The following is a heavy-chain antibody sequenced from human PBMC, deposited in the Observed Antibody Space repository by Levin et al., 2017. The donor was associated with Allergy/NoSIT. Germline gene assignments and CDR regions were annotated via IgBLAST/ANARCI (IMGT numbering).Heavy chain of an antibody. V-gene: IGHV1-3*01. CDR3: ASGPWASWIQFH. J-gene: IGHJ4*02. CDR1: GFIFTNYA. CDR2: INAGNDNR. D-gene: IGHD5-18*01. Sequence: WASVKVSCKTSGFIFTNYAIYWVRQAPGQRLEWMGWINAGNDNRRYSQKLQDRVSITRDTSASTAYMELSSLRSEDTAVYYCASGPWASWIQFHWGQGTLVSVSS.